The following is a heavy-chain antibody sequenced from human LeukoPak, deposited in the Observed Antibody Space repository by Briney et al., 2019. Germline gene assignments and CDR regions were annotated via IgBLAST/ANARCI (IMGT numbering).Heavy chain of an antibody. D-gene: IGHD5-24*01. J-gene: IGHJ6*03. CDR3: ARGRDGYNYYYYYYMDV. CDR2: ISYDGSNK. V-gene: IGHV3-30*04. CDR1: GFTFSSYA. Sequence: GGSLRLSCAASGFTFSSYAMHWVRQAPGKGLEWVAVISYDGSNKYYADSVKGRFTISRDNSKNTVFLQMNSLRAEDTAVYYCARGRDGYNYYYYYYMDVWGKGTTVTVSS.